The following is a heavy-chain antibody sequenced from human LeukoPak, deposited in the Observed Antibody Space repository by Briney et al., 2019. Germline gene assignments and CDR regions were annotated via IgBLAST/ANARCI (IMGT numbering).Heavy chain of an antibody. CDR2: INHSGST. Sequence: SGTLSLTCAVYGGSFSGYYWSWIRQPPGKGLEWIGEINHSGSTNYNPSLKSRVTISVDTSKNQFSLKLSSVTAADTAVYYCARNNYDKYYYYCMDVWGKGTAVTVSS. J-gene: IGHJ6*03. D-gene: IGHD1-1*01. CDR3: ARNNYDKYYYYCMDV. CDR1: GGSFSGYY. V-gene: IGHV4-34*01.